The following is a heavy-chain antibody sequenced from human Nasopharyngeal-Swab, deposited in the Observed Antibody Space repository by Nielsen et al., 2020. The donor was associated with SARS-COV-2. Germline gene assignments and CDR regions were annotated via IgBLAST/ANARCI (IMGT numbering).Heavy chain of an antibody. J-gene: IGHJ5*02. V-gene: IGHV3-30*04. CDR3: ARETPWIQLKWFDP. Sequence: LKISCAASGFTFGSYAMHWVRQAPGKGLEWVAVISYDGSNKYYADSVKGRFTISRDNSKNTLYLQMNSLRAEDTAVYYCARETPWIQLKWFDPWGQGTLVTVSS. CDR2: ISYDGSNK. CDR1: GFTFGSYA. D-gene: IGHD5-18*01.